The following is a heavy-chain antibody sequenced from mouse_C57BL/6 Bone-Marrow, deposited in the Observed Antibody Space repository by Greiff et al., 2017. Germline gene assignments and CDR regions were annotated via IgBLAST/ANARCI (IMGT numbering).Heavy chain of an antibody. Sequence: VQLKESGAELVRPGSSVKMSCKTSGYTFTSYGINWVKQRPGQGLEWIGYIYIGNGYTEYNEKFKGKATLTSDTSSSTAYMQLSSLTSEDSAIYFCARYDGYYEGYFDYWGQGTTLTVSS. CDR2: IYIGNGYT. J-gene: IGHJ2*01. CDR3: ARYDGYYEGYFDY. D-gene: IGHD2-3*01. CDR1: GYTFTSYG. V-gene: IGHV1-58*01.